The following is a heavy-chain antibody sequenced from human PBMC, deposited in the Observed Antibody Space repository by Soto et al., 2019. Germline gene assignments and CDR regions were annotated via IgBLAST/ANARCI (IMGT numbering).Heavy chain of an antibody. D-gene: IGHD1-26*01. J-gene: IGHJ2*01. CDR3: AKRGILGAQGMAYFDL. V-gene: IGHV3-30*18. CDR1: GFTFNTYA. Sequence: QVQLMESGGGVVQPGRSLRLSCAASGFTFNTYAMHWVRQAPGKGLEWVAVITPDGTEQYYADSVKGRFTISRDNSKNTLYLQMNSLGLEDMSIYHCAKRGILGAQGMAYFDLWGRGTIVPVSS. CDR2: ITPDGTEQ.